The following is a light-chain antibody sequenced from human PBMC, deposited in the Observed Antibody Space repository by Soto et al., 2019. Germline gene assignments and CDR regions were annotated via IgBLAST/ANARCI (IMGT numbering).Light chain of an antibody. CDR1: QNISNY. CDR2: DAY. CDR3: QQYDNLPIT. Sequence: DIQMTQSPSSLSASVGDRATITRLACQNISNYLNWYQQTPGKAPKLLIYDAYNLETGDPSKFSGSGSGTYFTFTISSLQPEDIATYYCQQYDNLPITVGQGTRLEIK. V-gene: IGKV1-33*01. J-gene: IGKJ5*01.